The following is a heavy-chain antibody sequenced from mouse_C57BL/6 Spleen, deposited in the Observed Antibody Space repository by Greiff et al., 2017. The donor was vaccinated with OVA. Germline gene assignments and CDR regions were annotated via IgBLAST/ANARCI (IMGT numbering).Heavy chain of an antibody. CDR2: IDPSDSDT. CDR3: ARYGNYFDY. CDR1: GYTFTSYW. V-gene: IGHV1-52*01. D-gene: IGHD2-1*01. Sequence: QVQLQQSGAELVRPGSSVKLSCKASGYTFTSYWMHWVKQRPIQGLEWIGNIDPSDSDTHYNQKFKDKATLTVDKSSSTAYMQLSSLTSEDSAVYYCARYGNYFDYWGQGTTLTVSS. J-gene: IGHJ2*01.